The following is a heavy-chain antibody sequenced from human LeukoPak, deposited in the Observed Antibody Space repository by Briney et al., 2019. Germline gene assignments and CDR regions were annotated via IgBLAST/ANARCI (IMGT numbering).Heavy chain of an antibody. V-gene: IGHV5-51*01. CDR2: IYPGDSGT. CDR1: GYSFDTHW. Sequence: GESLKISCEGSGYSFDTHWIGWVRQMPGKGLEWMGIIYPGDSGTRYSPSFQGQVTISADKSISTAYLHWSSLKASDTAMYYCARGKREYPGSGSYSTHFENWGQGTLVTVSS. J-gene: IGHJ4*02. D-gene: IGHD3-10*01. CDR3: ARGKREYPGSGSYSTHFEN.